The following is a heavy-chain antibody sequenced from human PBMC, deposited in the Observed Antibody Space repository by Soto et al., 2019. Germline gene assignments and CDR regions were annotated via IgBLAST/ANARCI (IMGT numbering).Heavy chain of an antibody. V-gene: IGHV3-21*01. CDR2: ISSSSSYI. Sequence: GGSLRLSCAASGFTFSSYSMNWVRQAPGKGLEWVSSISSSSSYIYYADSVKGRFTISRDNAKNSLYLQMNSLRAEDTAVYYCARDEEPVVVTAYAFDIWGQGTMVTVSS. CDR3: ARDEEPVVVTAYAFDI. CDR1: GFTFSSYS. D-gene: IGHD2-21*02. J-gene: IGHJ3*02.